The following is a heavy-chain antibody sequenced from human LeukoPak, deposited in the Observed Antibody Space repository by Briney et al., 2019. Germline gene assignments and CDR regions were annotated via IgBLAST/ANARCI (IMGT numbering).Heavy chain of an antibody. CDR2: FDPYGGT. CDR3: AKDLPRTVGSAVLFDS. V-gene: IGHV3-23*01. CDR1: GFTFSSYA. D-gene: IGHD4-23*01. Sequence: GGSLRLSCAASGFTFSSYAMSWVRQAPRKGLEWVSGFDPYGGTFYADSVKGRFTVSRDDSRNMFYLQMNNLRVEDTALYYCAKDLPRTVGSAVLFDSWGQGTLVTVAS. J-gene: IGHJ4*02.